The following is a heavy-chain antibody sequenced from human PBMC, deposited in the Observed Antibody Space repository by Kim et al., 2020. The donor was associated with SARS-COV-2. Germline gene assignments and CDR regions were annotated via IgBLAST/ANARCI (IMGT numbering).Heavy chain of an antibody. D-gene: IGHD6-6*01. Sequence: YYQDSVKGRFTISRDNSKNTLYLQMNSLRAEDTAVYYCAKEKIAARHFDYWGQGTLVTVSS. V-gene: IGHV3-23*01. CDR3: AKEKIAARHFDY. J-gene: IGHJ4*02.